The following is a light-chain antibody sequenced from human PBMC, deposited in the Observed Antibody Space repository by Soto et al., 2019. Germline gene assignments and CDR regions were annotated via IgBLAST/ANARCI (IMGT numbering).Light chain of an antibody. Sequence: EIVLTQSPATLSLSPGERATLSCRASQSVSSYLAWYQQKPGQAPRLLIYDTSTRATGIPARFSGSGSGTDFTLTVSSREPEDFEVYYCLQRGNWQLTFGGGTKVHIX. V-gene: IGKV3-11*01. CDR1: QSVSSY. J-gene: IGKJ4*01. CDR3: LQRGNWQLT. CDR2: DTS.